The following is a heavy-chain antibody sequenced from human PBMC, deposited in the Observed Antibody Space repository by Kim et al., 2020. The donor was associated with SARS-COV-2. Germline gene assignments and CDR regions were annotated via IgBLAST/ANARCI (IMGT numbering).Heavy chain of an antibody. CDR1: GGSFSGYY. CDR3: ARGAVVRGVTDYYYYGMDV. CDR2: INHSGST. V-gene: IGHV4-34*01. J-gene: IGHJ6*02. Sequence: SETLSLTCAVYGGSFSGYYWSWIRQPPGKGLEWIGEINHSGSTNYNPSLKSRVTISVDTSKNQFSLKLSSVTAADTAVYYCARGAVVRGVTDYYYYGMDVWGQGTTVTVSS. D-gene: IGHD3-10*01.